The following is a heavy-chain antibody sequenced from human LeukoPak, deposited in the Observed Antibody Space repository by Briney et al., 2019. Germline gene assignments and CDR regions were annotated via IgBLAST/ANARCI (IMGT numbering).Heavy chain of an antibody. J-gene: IGHJ2*01. V-gene: IGHV4-59*01. CDR3: ARYRHIVGATFRYFDF. Sequence: SETLSLTCSVSGGSISRYYWSWIRQPPGKGLEWIGYIYYSGSTNYNPSLKSRVTISVDTSKNQFSLKLSSVTAADTAVYYCARYRHIVGATFRYFDFWGRGTLVTVSS. D-gene: IGHD1-26*01. CDR1: GGSISRYY. CDR2: IYYSGST.